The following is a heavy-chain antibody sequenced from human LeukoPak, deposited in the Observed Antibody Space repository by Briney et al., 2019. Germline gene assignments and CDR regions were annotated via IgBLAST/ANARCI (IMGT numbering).Heavy chain of an antibody. V-gene: IGHV1-69*04. CDR1: GYTFTSYA. J-gene: IGHJ6*02. CDR3: ARDQKVGATPYFGMDV. D-gene: IGHD1-26*01. Sequence: SVKVSCKASGYTFTSYAINWVRQAPGQGLEWMGRIIPMLGTVNYAQKFQGRVTIIADKFTSTAYMELSSLRSEDTAVYFCARDQKVGATPYFGMDVWGQGTTVTVSS. CDR2: IIPMLGTV.